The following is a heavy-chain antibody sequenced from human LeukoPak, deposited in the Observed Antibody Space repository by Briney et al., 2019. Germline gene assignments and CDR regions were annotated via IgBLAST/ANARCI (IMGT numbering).Heavy chain of an antibody. CDR3: ARGSTANFDY. V-gene: IGHV4-30-4*08. Sequence: SETLSLACTVSGGSISSGDYYWSWIRQPPGKGLEWIGYIYYSGSTYYNPSLKSRVTISVDTSKNQFSLKLSSVTAADTAVYYCARGSTANFDYWGQGTLVTVSS. CDR1: GGSISSGDYY. CDR2: IYYSGST. D-gene: IGHD5-18*01. J-gene: IGHJ4*02.